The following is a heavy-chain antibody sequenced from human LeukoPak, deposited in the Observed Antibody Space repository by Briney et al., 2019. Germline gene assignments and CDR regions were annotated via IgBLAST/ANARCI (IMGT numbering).Heavy chain of an antibody. CDR3: ARSYGSGSYYYLNWFDP. CDR1: RGTFSSYA. V-gene: IGHV1-18*01. J-gene: IGHJ5*02. CDR2: ISAYNGNT. Sequence: ASVKVSYKASRGTFSSYAISWVRQAPGQRLECMGRISAYNGNTDYAQKLKGRVTMTTDTSTSTAYMELRSMRSDDTAVYYCARSYGSGSYYYLNWFDPWGRGTLVTVSS. D-gene: IGHD3-10*01.